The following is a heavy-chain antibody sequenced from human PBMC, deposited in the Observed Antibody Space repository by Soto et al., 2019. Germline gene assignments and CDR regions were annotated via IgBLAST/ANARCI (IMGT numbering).Heavy chain of an antibody. J-gene: IGHJ1*01. CDR3: ARWSYLDH. CDR2: ISGSDGKA. CDR1: GFSFGSYA. V-gene: IGHV3-23*01. Sequence: PGGSLRLSCAASGFSFGSYALSWVRQAPGKGLEWVSTISGSDGKAFYADSVKGRFSISRDTSQSTLYLQMNSLRADDTAIYYCARWSYLDHWGQGTRVTVSS. D-gene: IGHD3-10*01.